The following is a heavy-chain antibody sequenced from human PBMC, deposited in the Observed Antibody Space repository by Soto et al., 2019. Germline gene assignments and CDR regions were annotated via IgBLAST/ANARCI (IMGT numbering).Heavy chain of an antibody. Sequence: SETLSLTCSVSGCSINSSSYFWGWVRQPPGKGLEWIGSIYYSGSTHYNPSLRSRVTISVDTSKNQFSLQLNSVTPEDTAVYYCARDSREQWLVREGYYYYYYGMDVWGQGTTVTVSS. CDR3: ARDSREQWLVREGYYYYYYGMDV. D-gene: IGHD6-19*01. CDR1: GCSINSSSYF. CDR2: IYYSGST. J-gene: IGHJ6*02. V-gene: IGHV4-39*02.